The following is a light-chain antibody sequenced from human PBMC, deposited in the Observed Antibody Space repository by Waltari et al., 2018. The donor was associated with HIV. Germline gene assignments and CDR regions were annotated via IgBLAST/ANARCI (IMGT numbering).Light chain of an antibody. CDR3: SSYTSSSTYV. CDR1: SSDIGGYNH. J-gene: IGLJ1*01. V-gene: IGLV2-14*01. Sequence: QSALTQPASVSGSPGQSITLSCTGTSSDIGGYNHVSWYQQQPGKVPKLILYDVTLRPSGFSYRFSGSKSGNTASLTISGLQAEDEADYYCSSYTSSSTYVFGTGTKVTVL. CDR2: DVT.